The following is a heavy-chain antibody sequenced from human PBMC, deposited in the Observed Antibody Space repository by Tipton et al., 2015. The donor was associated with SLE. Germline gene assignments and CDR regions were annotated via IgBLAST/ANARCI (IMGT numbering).Heavy chain of an antibody. CDR2: IYYSGST. CDR1: GGSISSGGYY. D-gene: IGHD3-10*01. Sequence: TLSLTCTVSGGSISSGGYYWSWIRQPPGKGLEWIGYIYYSGSTNYNPSLKSRVTISVDTSKNQFSLKLSSVTAADTAVYYCARGEITMVQGVIWDDAFDIWGQGTMVTVSS. V-gene: IGHV4-61*08. CDR3: ARGEITMVQGVIWDDAFDI. J-gene: IGHJ3*02.